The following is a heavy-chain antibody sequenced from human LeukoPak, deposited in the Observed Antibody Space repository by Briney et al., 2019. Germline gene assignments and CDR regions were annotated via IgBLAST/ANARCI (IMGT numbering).Heavy chain of an antibody. CDR2: IYHSGST. J-gene: IGHJ3*02. CDR1: GYCISSGYF. Sequence: SEAVSVTCTVSGYCISSGYFWGWIREPPGKGLEWIRGIYHSGSTYYNPSLKSRVTISVDTSKNQSSLKLSSETAADTAVYYCASAHISGSYWEDAFDIWGQGTMVTVSS. CDR3: ASAHISGSYWEDAFDI. D-gene: IGHD1-26*01. V-gene: IGHV4-38-2*02.